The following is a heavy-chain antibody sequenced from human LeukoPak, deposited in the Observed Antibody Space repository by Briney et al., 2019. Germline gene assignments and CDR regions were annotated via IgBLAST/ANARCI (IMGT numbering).Heavy chain of an antibody. V-gene: IGHV3-48*03. CDR3: ARSRDGYTHFDY. CDR2: ISSSGSTI. J-gene: IGHJ4*02. Sequence: PGGSLRLSCAASGFTFSSYEMNWVRQAPGKGLEWVSYISSSGSTIYYADSVKGRFTISRDNSKNTLYLQMNSLRAEDTAVYYCARSRDGYTHFDYWGQGTLVTVSS. CDR1: GFTFSSYE. D-gene: IGHD5-24*01.